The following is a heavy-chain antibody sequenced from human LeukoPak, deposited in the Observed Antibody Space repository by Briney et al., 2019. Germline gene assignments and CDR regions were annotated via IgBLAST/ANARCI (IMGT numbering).Heavy chain of an antibody. D-gene: IGHD2-15*01. CDR3: ARERRYRSGGSCYSGAFDI. V-gene: IGHV4-59*01. Sequence: SETLSLTCTVSGGSISSYYWSWIRQPPGKGLEWIGYIYYSGSTNYNPSLKSRVTISVDTSKNQFSLKLSSVTAADTAVYYCARERRYRSGGSCYSGAFDIWGQGTMVTVSS. J-gene: IGHJ3*02. CDR1: GGSISSYY. CDR2: IYYSGST.